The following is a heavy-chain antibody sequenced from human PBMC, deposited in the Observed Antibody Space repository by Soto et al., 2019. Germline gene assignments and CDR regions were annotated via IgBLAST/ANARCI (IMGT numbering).Heavy chain of an antibody. CDR3: ARDYGDYNYYYYYMDV. CDR1: GFTFSSYG. J-gene: IGHJ6*03. Sequence: GGSLRLSCAASGFTFSSYGMHWVRQAPGKGLEWVAVIWYDGSNKYYADSVKGRFTISRDNSKNTLYLQMNSLRAEDTAVYYCARDYGDYNYYYYYMDVWGKGTTVTVSS. D-gene: IGHD4-17*01. CDR2: IWYDGSNK. V-gene: IGHV3-33*01.